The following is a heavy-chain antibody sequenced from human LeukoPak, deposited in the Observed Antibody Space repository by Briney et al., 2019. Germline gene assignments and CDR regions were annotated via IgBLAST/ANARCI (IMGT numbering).Heavy chain of an antibody. D-gene: IGHD2-2*01. CDR1: GGSISSYY. J-gene: IGHJ3*02. CDR2: IYYSGST. Sequence: SETLSLTCTVSGGSISSYYWSWIRQPPGKGLEWIGYIYYSGSTNYNPSLKSRVTISVDPSKNQFSLKLSSVTAADTAVYYCATSSTSLGAFDIWGQGTMVTVSS. CDR3: ATSSTSLGAFDI. V-gene: IGHV4-59*01.